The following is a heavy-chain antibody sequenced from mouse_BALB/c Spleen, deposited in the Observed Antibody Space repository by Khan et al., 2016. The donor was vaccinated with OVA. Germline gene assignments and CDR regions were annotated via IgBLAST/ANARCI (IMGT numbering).Heavy chain of an antibody. CDR2: INPTSGYT. CDR1: GYTFTSYW. CDR3: ARYRIDV. V-gene: IGHV1-7*01. D-gene: IGHD2-12*01. Sequence: QVQLKQSGAELAKPGASVKMSCKASGYTFTSYWMHWIKQRPGQGLEWIGYINPTSGYTDYNQKFKDKATSTADKPSSTAYMQMSRLTTCGSAVYYSARYRIDVWGQGTARTVSS. J-gene: IGHJ2*01.